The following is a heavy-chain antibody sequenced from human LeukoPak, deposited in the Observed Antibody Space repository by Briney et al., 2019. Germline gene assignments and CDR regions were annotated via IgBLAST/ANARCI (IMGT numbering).Heavy chain of an antibody. CDR1: GYTFSIYT. Sequence: ASVKVSCKASGYTFSIYTITWVRQAPGQGLEWLGWISAYNGNTKYAQNLQGRVTMTTDTFTSTAYMELRSLRSDDTAVYYCARAGYYDRSGYYTAPLDSWGQGTLVTVSS. CDR3: ARAGYYDRSGYYTAPLDS. CDR2: ISAYNGNT. J-gene: IGHJ4*02. V-gene: IGHV1-18*01. D-gene: IGHD3-22*01.